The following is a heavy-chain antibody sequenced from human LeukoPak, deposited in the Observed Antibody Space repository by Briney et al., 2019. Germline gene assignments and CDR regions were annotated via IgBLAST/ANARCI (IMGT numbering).Heavy chain of an antibody. J-gene: IGHJ4*02. CDR1: GFAFSSYT. Sequence: GGSLRLSCAASGFAFSSYTMAWVRQAPGKGLEWVSAITGSGHSTYYADSVKGRFTISRDSSKNTLYSQMNSLRAEDTAVYHCAKKTSYCGGDCYPYYFDHWGQGTLVTVSS. CDR3: AKKTSYCGGDCYPYYFDH. D-gene: IGHD2-21*02. CDR2: ITGSGHST. V-gene: IGHV3-23*01.